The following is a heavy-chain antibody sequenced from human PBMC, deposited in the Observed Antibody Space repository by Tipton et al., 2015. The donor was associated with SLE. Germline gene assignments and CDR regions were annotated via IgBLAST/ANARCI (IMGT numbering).Heavy chain of an antibody. CDR2: IYYSGST. J-gene: IGHJ4*02. D-gene: IGHD2-2*01. CDR3: ARGFRSITCLDY. CDR1: GDSISSRSYH. V-gene: IGHV4-61*05. Sequence: TLSLTCTVSGDSISSRSYHWGWIRQPPGKGLEWIGYIYYSGSTNYNPSLKSRVTISVDTSKNQFSLKLSSVTAADTAVYYCARGFRSITCLDYWGQGTLVTVSS.